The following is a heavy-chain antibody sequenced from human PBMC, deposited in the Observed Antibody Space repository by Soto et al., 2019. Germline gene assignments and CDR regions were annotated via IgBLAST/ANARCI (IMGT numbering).Heavy chain of an antibody. D-gene: IGHD3-22*01. CDR1: GFTFSDYY. CDR2: ISSSDNII. CDR3: ARDLGYYDSSGYFDY. Sequence: QVQLVESGGGLVKPGGSLRLSCAASGFTFSDYYLSWIRQAPGKGLEWVSYISSSDNIIYYADSVKGRFTISRDNAKNSLYLQMNSLRAEDTAVYYCARDLGYYDSSGYFDYLGQGTLVTVSS. V-gene: IGHV3-11*01. J-gene: IGHJ4*02.